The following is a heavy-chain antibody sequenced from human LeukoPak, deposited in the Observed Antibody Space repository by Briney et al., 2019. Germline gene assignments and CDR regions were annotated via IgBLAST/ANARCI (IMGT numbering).Heavy chain of an antibody. CDR3: AKPRIGYSYGSYFDY. Sequence: GGSLRLSCAASGFTFDDYTMHWVRQAPGKGLEWVSLISWDGGSTYYADSVKGRFTISRDNSKNSLYLQMNSLRTEDTALYYCAKPRIGYSYGSYFDYWGQGTLVTVSS. CDR2: ISWDGGST. D-gene: IGHD5-18*01. V-gene: IGHV3-43*01. J-gene: IGHJ4*02. CDR1: GFTFDDYT.